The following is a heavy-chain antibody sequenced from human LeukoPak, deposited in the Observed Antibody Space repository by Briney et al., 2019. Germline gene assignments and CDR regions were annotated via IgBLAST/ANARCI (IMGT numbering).Heavy chain of an antibody. D-gene: IGHD3-3*01. CDR3: ARGSGYYTAFDY. J-gene: IGHJ4*02. CDR2: ISVHGGNA. V-gene: IGHV1-18*04. Sequence: ASVKVSCKASGYTFTSYYMHWVRQAPGEGPEWMGWISVHGGNANYAQKVQGRVTMTTDTSTSTAYMELRSLRSDDTAVYYCARGSGYYTAFDYWGQGTLVTVSS. CDR1: GYTFTSYY.